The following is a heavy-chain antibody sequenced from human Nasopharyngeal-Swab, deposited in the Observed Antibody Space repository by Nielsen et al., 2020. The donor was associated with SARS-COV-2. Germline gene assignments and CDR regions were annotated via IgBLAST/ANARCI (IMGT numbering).Heavy chain of an antibody. Sequence: WIRQPPGKGLEWIGEINHSGSTNYNPSLKSRVTISVDTSKNQFSLKLSSATAADTAVYYCARYSRSSWSSRRDYWGQGTLVTVSS. J-gene: IGHJ4*02. V-gene: IGHV4-34*01. D-gene: IGHD6-13*01. CDR3: ARYSRSSWSSRRDY. CDR2: INHSGST.